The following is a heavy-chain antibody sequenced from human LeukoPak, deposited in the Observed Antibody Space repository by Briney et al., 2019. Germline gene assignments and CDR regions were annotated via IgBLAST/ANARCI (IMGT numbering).Heavy chain of an antibody. Sequence: GGSLRLSCAASEFTFSSYWMSWVRQAPGRGLEWVANIKQDGSERNYVDSVKGRFTISRDNAKNSLYLQMNSLRAEDAAVYYCARDGGWYRDYWGQGTLVTVSS. D-gene: IGHD6-19*01. CDR1: EFTFSSYW. V-gene: IGHV3-7*01. CDR3: ARDGGWYRDY. J-gene: IGHJ4*02. CDR2: IKQDGSER.